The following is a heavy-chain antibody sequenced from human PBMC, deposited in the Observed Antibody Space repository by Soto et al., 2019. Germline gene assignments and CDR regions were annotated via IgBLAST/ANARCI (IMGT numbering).Heavy chain of an antibody. D-gene: IGHD6-6*01. CDR3: ARLGKEYSSSTGSALYSYGMDV. V-gene: IGHV5-10-1*01. CDR2: IDPSDSYT. CDR1: ECRFTSYC. Sequence: KGAECRFTSYCGSWVRKITGKGLEWMGRIDPSDSYTNYSPSFQGHVTISADKSISTAYLQWSSLKASDTAMYYCARLGKEYSSSTGSALYSYGMDVCGQATTLTVPS. J-gene: IGHJ6*02.